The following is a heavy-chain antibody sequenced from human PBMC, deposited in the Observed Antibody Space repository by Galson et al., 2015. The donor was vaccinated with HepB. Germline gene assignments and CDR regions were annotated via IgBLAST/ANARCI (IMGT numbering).Heavy chain of an antibody. Sequence: TLSLTCTVAGGSINSVNYYWNWIRQHPGKGLEWIGYINYSGSTSYNPSLKSRVTISVDTSKNQFSLKLSSVTAADTAVYYCARDVAGYCSSMSCSNWGQGTLVTVSS. D-gene: IGHD2-2*01. J-gene: IGHJ4*02. V-gene: IGHV4-31*03. CDR3: ARDVAGYCSSMSCSN. CDR1: GGSINSVNYY. CDR2: INYSGST.